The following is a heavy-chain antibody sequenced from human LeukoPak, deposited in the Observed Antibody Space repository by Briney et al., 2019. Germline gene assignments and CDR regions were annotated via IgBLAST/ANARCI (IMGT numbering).Heavy chain of an antibody. D-gene: IGHD6-19*01. CDR3: ARQVAGIYYYYYYYMDV. J-gene: IGHJ6*03. Sequence: SETLSLTCTVSGGSISSYYWSWIRQPPGKGLEWIGYIYYRGSTNYNPSLKSRVTISVDTSKNQFSLKLSSVTAADTAVYYCARQVAGIYYYYYYYMDVWGKGTTVTVSS. V-gene: IGHV4-59*08. CDR1: GGSISSYY. CDR2: IYYRGST.